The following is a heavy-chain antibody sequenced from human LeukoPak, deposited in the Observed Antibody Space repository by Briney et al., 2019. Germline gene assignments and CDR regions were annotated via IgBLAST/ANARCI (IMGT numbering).Heavy chain of an antibody. CDR3: AKDGGLSGYNSSWYRSNDFDY. CDR2: ISGSGGST. Sequence: GGSLRLSCAASGFTFSSYAMSWVRQAPGKGLEWVSAISGSGGSTYYADSVKGRFTISRDNSKNTLYLQMNSLRAEDTAVYYCAKDGGLSGYNSSWYRSNDFDYWGQGTLVTVSS. J-gene: IGHJ4*02. V-gene: IGHV3-23*01. CDR1: GFTFSSYA. D-gene: IGHD6-13*01.